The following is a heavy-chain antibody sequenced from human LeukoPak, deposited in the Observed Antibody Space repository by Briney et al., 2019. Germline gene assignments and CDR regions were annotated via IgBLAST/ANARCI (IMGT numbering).Heavy chain of an antibody. J-gene: IGHJ4*02. D-gene: IGHD3-16*02. CDR2: ISGSGGST. CDR3: AKDLPPLYDYVWGSYRQEYYFDY. V-gene: IGHV3-23*01. CDR1: GFTFSSYA. Sequence: PGGSLRLSCAASGFTFSSYAMSWVRQAPGKGLEWVSAISGSGGSTYYADSVKGRFTISRDNSKNTLYLQMNSLRAEDTAVYYCAKDLPPLYDYVWGSYRQEYYFDYWGQGTLVTVSS.